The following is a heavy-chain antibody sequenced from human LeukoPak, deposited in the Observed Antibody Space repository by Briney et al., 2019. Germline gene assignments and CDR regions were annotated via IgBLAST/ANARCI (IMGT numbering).Heavy chain of an antibody. CDR2: INSDGSTT. CDR3: TRSHQVAFDI. Sequence: PGGSLRLSCAASGFTFSSSWMHWVRQAPGQGLVWVSRINSDGSTTSYADSVKGRFTISRDNAKNTLYLQMNSLRAEDTAVYYCTRSHQVAFDIWGQGTMVTVSS. CDR1: GFTFSSSW. V-gene: IGHV3-74*01. J-gene: IGHJ3*02.